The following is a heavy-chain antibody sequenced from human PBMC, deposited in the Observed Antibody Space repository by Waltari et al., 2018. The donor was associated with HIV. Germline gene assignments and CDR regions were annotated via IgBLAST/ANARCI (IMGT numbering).Heavy chain of an antibody. D-gene: IGHD4-17*01. Sequence: EVQLVASGEGLVQPGGSLILSCAASGFNFEDYAMHWVRQAPGKGLEWVSGISWDSDTLGYADDVKGRFTISRDNAKNSLSLQMNSLRAEDTALYYCAKVGMTAVTSYAIDIWGQGTMVIVSS. V-gene: IGHV3-9*01. CDR2: ISWDSDTL. CDR1: GFNFEDYA. J-gene: IGHJ3*02. CDR3: AKVGMTAVTSYAIDI.